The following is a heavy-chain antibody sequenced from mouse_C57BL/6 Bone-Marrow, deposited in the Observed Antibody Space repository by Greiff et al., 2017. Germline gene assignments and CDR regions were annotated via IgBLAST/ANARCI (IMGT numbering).Heavy chain of an antibody. CDR2: IYPGVGDT. Sequence: VQLQQSGPELVKPGASVKISCKASGYAFSSSWMNWVKQRPGKGLEWIGRIYPGVGDTNYNGKFKGKATLTAAKSSSTAYMQLSSLTSEDSAVYFCACLLWLRRAWFAYWGQGTLVTVSA. CDR1: GYAFSSSW. CDR3: ACLLWLRRAWFAY. J-gene: IGHJ3*01. V-gene: IGHV1-82*01. D-gene: IGHD2-2*01.